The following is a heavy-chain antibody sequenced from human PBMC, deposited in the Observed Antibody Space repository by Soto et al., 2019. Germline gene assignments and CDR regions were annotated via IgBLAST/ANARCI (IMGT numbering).Heavy chain of an antibody. CDR1: GFTFSNYG. J-gene: IGHJ4*02. V-gene: IGHV3-30*18. Sequence: GGSLRLSCAASGFTFSNYGMHWVRQASGKGLEWVAVLSDDGRNKYYADSVKGRFTISRDNSRNTLYLQMNSLRAEDTAMYYCVKDISTGPVDYYFDYWGQGTLVTVSS. CDR3: VKDISTGPVDYYFDY. D-gene: IGHD2-8*02. CDR2: LSDDGRNK.